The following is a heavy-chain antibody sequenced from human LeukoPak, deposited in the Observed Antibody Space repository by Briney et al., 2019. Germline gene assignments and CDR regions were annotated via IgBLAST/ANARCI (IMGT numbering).Heavy chain of an antibody. CDR1: GFTFSSYA. D-gene: IGHD2-15*01. J-gene: IGHJ3*02. CDR3: ARGRWYCSGGSCFTDAFDI. Sequence: GGSLRLSCAASGFTFSSYAMSWVRQAPGKGLEWVSAISGSGGSTYYADSVKGRFTISRDNAKNSLYLQMNSLRAEDTAVYYCARGRWYCSGGSCFTDAFDIWGQGTMVTVSS. V-gene: IGHV3-23*01. CDR2: ISGSGGST.